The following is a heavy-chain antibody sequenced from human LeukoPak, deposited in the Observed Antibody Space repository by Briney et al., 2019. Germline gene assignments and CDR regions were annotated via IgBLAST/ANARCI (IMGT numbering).Heavy chain of an antibody. CDR1: GYTFTSYA. J-gene: IGHJ5*02. V-gene: IGHV1-3*01. Sequence: ASVKVSCKASGYTFTSYAMHWVRQAPGQRLEWMGWINAGNGNTKYSQKFQGRVTITRDTSISTAYMELSRLRSDDTAVYYCARNGVVVPAAMSWFDPWGQGTLVTVSS. CDR3: ARNGVVVPAAMSWFDP. D-gene: IGHD2-2*01. CDR2: INAGNGNT.